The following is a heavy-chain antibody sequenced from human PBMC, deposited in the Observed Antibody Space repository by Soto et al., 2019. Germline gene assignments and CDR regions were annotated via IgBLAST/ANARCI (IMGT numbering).Heavy chain of an antibody. CDR1: GGSISSSSYY. Sequence: QLQLQESGPGLVKPSETLSLTCTVSGGSISSSSYYWGWIRQPPGKGLACIGSIYYSGSTYYNPSLKSLVTISVDTSKNQFSLKLSSVTAADTAVYYCARRGDYGDAFDIWGQGTMVTVSS. J-gene: IGHJ3*02. D-gene: IGHD4-17*01. CDR2: IYYSGST. CDR3: ARRGDYGDAFDI. V-gene: IGHV4-39*01.